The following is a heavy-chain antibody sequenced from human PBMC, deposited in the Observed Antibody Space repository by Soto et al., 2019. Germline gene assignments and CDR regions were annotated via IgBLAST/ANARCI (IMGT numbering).Heavy chain of an antibody. J-gene: IGHJ4*02. D-gene: IGHD1-26*01. CDR3: ARGTYSGSYPCDY. CDR1: GGSVSSTNYY. CDR2: IYYSGST. V-gene: IGHV4-61*01. Sequence: PSETLSLTCTVSGGSVSSTNYYWSWIRQPPGKGLEWIGYIYYSGSTNYNPSLKSRITISVDTSKNQFSLKLSSVTAADTAVYYCARGTYSGSYPCDYWGQGTLVTVS.